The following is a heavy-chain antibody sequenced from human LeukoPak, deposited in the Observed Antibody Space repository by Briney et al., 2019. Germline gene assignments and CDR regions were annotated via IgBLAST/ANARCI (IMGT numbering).Heavy chain of an antibody. V-gene: IGHV3-7*01. J-gene: IGHJ4*02. CDR1: GFTFSNYN. CDR3: ARELADLEGIAVPEGYYFDY. Sequence: GGSLRLSCAASGFTFSNYNINWVRQAPGKGLEWVANIKQDGSEKYYVDSVKGRFTISRDNAKNSLYLQMNSLRAEDTAVYYCARELADLEGIAVPEGYYFDYWGQGTLVTVSS. D-gene: IGHD6-19*01. CDR2: IKQDGSEK.